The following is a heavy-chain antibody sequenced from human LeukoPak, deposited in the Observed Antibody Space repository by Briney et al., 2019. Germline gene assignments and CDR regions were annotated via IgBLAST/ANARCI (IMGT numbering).Heavy chain of an antibody. V-gene: IGHV3-48*01. Sequence: GGSLRLSCAASGFPFSSHTMNWVRQAPGKGLEWVSYISSGSITIYYADSVKGRFTISRDNAKNSLYLQMNSLRGEDTAVYYCARGRNYIDYWGQGTLVTVSS. CDR2: ISSGSITI. CDR3: ARGRNYIDY. CDR1: GFPFSSHT. J-gene: IGHJ4*02.